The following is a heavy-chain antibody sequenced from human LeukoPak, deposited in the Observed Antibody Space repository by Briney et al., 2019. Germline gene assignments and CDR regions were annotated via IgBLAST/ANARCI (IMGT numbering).Heavy chain of an antibody. J-gene: IGHJ5*02. D-gene: IGHD6-19*01. V-gene: IGHV4-61*02. CDR3: ARVGPSSGWYNWFDP. CDR2: IYTSGST. CDR1: GGSISSGSYY. Sequence: SETLSLTCTVSGGSISSGSYYWSWIRQPAGKGLEWIGRIYTSGSTNYNPSLKSRVTISVDTSKNQFSLKLSSVTAADTAVYYCARVGPSSGWYNWFDPWGQGTLVTVSS.